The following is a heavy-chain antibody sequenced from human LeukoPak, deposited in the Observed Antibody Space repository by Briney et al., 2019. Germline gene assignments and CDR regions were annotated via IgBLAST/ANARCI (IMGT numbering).Heavy chain of an antibody. Sequence: QPGGSLRLSCAASGFTFSNYAMSWVRQAPGKGLEWVSAITGSTGNTYYADSVKGRFTTSRDNSKSTLYLQMSNLRAEDTAIYSCAKSPLASCSGVKCYPLDYWGQGTLVTVSS. CDR3: AKSPLASCSGVKCYPLDY. D-gene: IGHD2-15*01. V-gene: IGHV3-23*01. CDR2: ITGSTGNT. J-gene: IGHJ4*02. CDR1: GFTFSNYA.